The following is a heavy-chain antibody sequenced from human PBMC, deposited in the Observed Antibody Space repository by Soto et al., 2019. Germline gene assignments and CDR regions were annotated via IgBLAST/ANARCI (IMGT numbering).Heavy chain of an antibody. CDR1: GYSFTSYW. CDR3: ARRIIAARPDTYYYYYGMDV. V-gene: IGHV5-51*01. J-gene: IGHJ6*02. D-gene: IGHD6-6*01. CDR2: IYPGDSDT. Sequence: VESLKISCKGSGYSFTSYWIGWVRQMPGKGLEWMGIIYPGDSDTRYSPSFQGQVTISADKSISTAYLQWSSLKASDTAMYYCARRIIAARPDTYYYYYGMDVWGQGTTVTVSS.